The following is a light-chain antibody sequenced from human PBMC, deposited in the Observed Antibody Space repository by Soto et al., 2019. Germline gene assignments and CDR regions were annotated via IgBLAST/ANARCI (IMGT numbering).Light chain of an antibody. Sequence: QSVLTQPPSASGTPGLRVTVSCSGSSSNIGSNPVSWYQLLPGTAPKLLIYDNERPSGVPDRFSGSKSGTSASLAISGLQSDDEADYYCAAWDASLNGVVFGGGTKVTVL. CDR2: DN. CDR3: AAWDASLNGVV. J-gene: IGLJ2*01. V-gene: IGLV1-44*01. CDR1: SSNIGSNP.